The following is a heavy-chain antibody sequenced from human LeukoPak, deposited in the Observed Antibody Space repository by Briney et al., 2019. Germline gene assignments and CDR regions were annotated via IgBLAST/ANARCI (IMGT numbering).Heavy chain of an antibody. V-gene: IGHV4-39*01. CDR3: ARHIVVVVAATGWFAP. Sequence: SETLSLTCTVSGGSISSSSYYWRWIRQPPGKGLEWIGSIYYSGSTYYNPSLKSPVTISVDTSKNQFSLKLSSVTAADTAVYYCARHIVVVVAATGWFAPWAREPWSPSPQ. CDR2: IYYSGST. CDR1: GGSISSSSYY. J-gene: IGHJ5*02. D-gene: IGHD2-15*01.